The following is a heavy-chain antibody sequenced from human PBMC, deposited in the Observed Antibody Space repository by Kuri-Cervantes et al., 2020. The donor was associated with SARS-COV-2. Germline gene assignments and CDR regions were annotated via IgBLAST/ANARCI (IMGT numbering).Heavy chain of an antibody. Sequence: FSYAPSHTFPNYGISWVRQAPGQGLEWMGWINGYNDNTKYAQKLQGRVTMTTDTSTSTAYMELRSLRSDDTAVYYCARGIVVVVAAMGYFDYWGQGTLVTVSS. J-gene: IGHJ4*02. D-gene: IGHD2-15*01. V-gene: IGHV1-18*04. CDR1: SHTFPNYG. CDR3: ARGIVVVVAAMGYFDY. CDR2: INGYNDNT.